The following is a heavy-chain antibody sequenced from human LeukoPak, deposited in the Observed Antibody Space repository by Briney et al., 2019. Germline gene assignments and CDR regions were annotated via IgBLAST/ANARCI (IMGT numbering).Heavy chain of an antibody. V-gene: IGHV1-2*02. Sequence: ASVKVSCKASGYTFTGYYMDWVRHAPGQGLEWMGWINPNSGGTNYAQKFQGRVTMTRDTSISTAYMELSRLRSDDTAVYYCARDADNPSGIAAAGQIDYWGQGTLVTVSS. D-gene: IGHD6-13*01. CDR3: ARDADNPSGIAAAGQIDY. CDR2: INPNSGGT. J-gene: IGHJ4*02. CDR1: GYTFTGYY.